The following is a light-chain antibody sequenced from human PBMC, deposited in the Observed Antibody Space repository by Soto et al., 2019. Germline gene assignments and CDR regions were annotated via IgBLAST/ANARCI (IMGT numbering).Light chain of an antibody. Sequence: DIVMTQSPDSLAVSLGERATINCKSSQNVLYKSNNENYLAWFQQKPGQPPKLLIYWASTRKSGVPDRFTGSGSGSDFTLIFSCLQAEVVAVCFCRLFYVIPLYTFGQGTKLEI. CDR3: RLFYVIPLYT. CDR1: QNVLYKSNNENY. V-gene: IGKV4-1*01. J-gene: IGKJ2*01. CDR2: WAS.